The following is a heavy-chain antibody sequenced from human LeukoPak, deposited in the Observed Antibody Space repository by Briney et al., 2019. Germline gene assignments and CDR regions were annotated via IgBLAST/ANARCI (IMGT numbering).Heavy chain of an antibody. CDR2: MKHDGIEK. CDR1: GFSFGSYR. J-gene: IGHJ4*02. V-gene: IGHV3-7*05. D-gene: IGHD5-24*01. CDR3: AREGREGYNYPALDF. Sequence: GGSLRLSCVASGFSFGSYRMAWVRQAPGKGLEWVANMKHDGIEKYHVDSVKGRFTISRDNTKNSLYLHMSSLRVEDTAVYYCAREGREGYNYPALDFWGQGILVTVSS.